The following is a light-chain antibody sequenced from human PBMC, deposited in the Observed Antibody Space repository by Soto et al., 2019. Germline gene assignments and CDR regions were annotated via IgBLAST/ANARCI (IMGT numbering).Light chain of an antibody. V-gene: IGKV3D-20*02. J-gene: IGKJ4*01. CDR2: DAS. CDR1: QSVSSSY. CDR3: QQRSNWPSLA. Sequence: ENLLTQSPGTLSLSPGERATLSCRASQSVSSSYLAWYQHKPGQAPRLLIYDASRRATGIPARFSGSGSGTDFTLTITSLEPEDFAVYYCQQRSNWPSLAFGGGTKVDIK.